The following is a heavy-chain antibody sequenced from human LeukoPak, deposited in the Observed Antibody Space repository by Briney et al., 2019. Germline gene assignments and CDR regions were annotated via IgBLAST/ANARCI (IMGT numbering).Heavy chain of an antibody. V-gene: IGHV4-39*01. CDR1: GGSVSSSGYY. CDR3: ARRPSSIPFDY. D-gene: IGHD2-2*02. Sequence: SETLSLTCTVSGGSVSSSGYYWGWIRQPPGKGLEWIGIIYYSGSTYYNPSLKSRVTIFVDTSKNQFSLKLTSMTAADTAVYYCARRPSSIPFDYWGQGTLVTVSS. CDR2: IYYSGST. J-gene: IGHJ4*02.